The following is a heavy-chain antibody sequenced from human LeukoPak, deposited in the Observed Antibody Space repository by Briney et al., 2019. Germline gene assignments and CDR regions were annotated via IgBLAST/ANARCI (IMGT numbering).Heavy chain of an antibody. J-gene: IGHJ6*03. D-gene: IGHD3-3*01. Sequence: PGGSLRLSCAASGFTFSSYSMNWVRQAPGKGLEWVSGISGSGRSTYYADSVKGRFTISRHSSKNTVSLQLNNLRIEDTALYYCAKTSLSDPSGHYYYMDVWGKGTTVTVSS. V-gene: IGHV3-23*01. CDR2: ISGSGRST. CDR1: GFTFSSYS. CDR3: AKTSLSDPSGHYYYMDV.